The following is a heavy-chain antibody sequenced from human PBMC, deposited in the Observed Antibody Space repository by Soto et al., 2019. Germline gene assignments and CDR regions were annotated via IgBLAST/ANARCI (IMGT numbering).Heavy chain of an antibody. CDR3: ARGISPLFTPAWDY. CDR2: ISSSSSTI. V-gene: IGHV3-48*01. CDR1: GFTFSSYS. Sequence: GGSLRLSCAASGFTFSSYSMNWVRQAPGKGLEWVSYISSSSSTIYYADSVKGRFTISRDNAKNSLYLQMNSLRAEDTAVYYCARGISPLFTPAWDYWGQGTLVTVSS. J-gene: IGHJ4*02.